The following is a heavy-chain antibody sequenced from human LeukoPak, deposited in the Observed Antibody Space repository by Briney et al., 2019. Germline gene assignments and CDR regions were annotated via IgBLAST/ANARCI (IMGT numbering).Heavy chain of an antibody. CDR1: GFTVSSNS. CDR3: AKDGVAGKIMYYFDY. D-gene: IGHD6-19*01. CDR2: IYSGGNT. Sequence: GGSLRLSCTVSGFTVSSNSWSWVRQAPGKGLEWVSFIYSGGNTHYSDSVTGRFTISRDNSKNTLYLQMNSLRAEDTAVYYCAKDGVAGKIMYYFDYWGQGTLVTVSS. V-gene: IGHV3-53*01. J-gene: IGHJ4*02.